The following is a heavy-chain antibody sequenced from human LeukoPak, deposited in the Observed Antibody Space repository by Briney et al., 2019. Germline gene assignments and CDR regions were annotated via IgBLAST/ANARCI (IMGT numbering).Heavy chain of an antibody. CDR3: ARVHVVVPAASGDWFDP. Sequence: AASVKVSCKASGYTFTGYYMHWVRQAPGQGLEWMGWINPNSGGTNYAQKFQGRVTMTRDTSISIAYMELSRLRSDDTAVYYCARVHVVVPAASGDWFDPWGQGTLVTVSS. V-gene: IGHV1-2*02. J-gene: IGHJ5*02. D-gene: IGHD2-2*01. CDR2: INPNSGGT. CDR1: GYTFTGYY.